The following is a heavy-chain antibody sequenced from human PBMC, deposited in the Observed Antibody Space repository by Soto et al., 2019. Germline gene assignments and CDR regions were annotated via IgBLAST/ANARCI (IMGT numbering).Heavy chain of an antibody. CDR1: GFTFDDYA. CDR3: AKAEVATIPHGAFDS. CDR2: ISWNSGSI. Sequence: PGGSLRLSCAASGFTFDDYAMHWVRQAPGKGLEWVSGISWNSGSIGYADSVKGRFTISRDNAKNSLYMQMNSLRAEDTALYYCAKAEVATIPHGAFDSWGQGKMVTVSS. V-gene: IGHV3-9*01. D-gene: IGHD5-12*01. J-gene: IGHJ3*02.